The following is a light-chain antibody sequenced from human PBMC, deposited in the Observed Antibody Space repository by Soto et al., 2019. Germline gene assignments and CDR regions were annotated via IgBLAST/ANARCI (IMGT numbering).Light chain of an antibody. J-gene: IGKJ4*01. Sequence: ETVMTQSPATLSVSPGERVTLSCRASQSVRSNSAWYQQKPGQAPRLLFYGASTRATDIPARFSGSGYGIEFTLTISSLQSEDFAVYYCQQYNSWPLTFGGGTKVEIK. CDR2: GAS. V-gene: IGKV3-15*01. CDR1: QSVRSN. CDR3: QQYNSWPLT.